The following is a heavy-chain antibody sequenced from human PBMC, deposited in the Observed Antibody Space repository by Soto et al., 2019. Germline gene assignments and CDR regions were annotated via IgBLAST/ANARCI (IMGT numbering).Heavy chain of an antibody. CDR2: IDSSGEK. Sequence: QVTLKESGPVLVKPTETLTLRCTVSGLSITDSEMGVSWIRQHPGQPLEWLAHIDSSGEKSYRTFLKSRLAISKDTSKSQIVLTMTNMDPADTATYYCARRHLAVAVSPWFDPWGQGSPVTVSS. D-gene: IGHD6-19*01. J-gene: IGHJ5*02. CDR1: GLSITDSEMG. V-gene: IGHV2-26*01. CDR3: ARRHLAVAVSPWFDP.